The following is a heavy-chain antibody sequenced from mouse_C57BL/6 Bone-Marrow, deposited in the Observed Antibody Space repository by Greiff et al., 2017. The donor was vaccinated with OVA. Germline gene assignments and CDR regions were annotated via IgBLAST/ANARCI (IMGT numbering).Heavy chain of an antibody. V-gene: IGHV1-81*01. CDR3: ARPDYYGSRAYYFDY. Sequence: VQLQESGAELARPGASVKLSCKASGYTFTSYGISWVKQSTGQGLEWIGEIYPRSGNTYYNEKFKGKATLTADKSSSTAYMELRSLTSEDSAVYFCARPDYYGSRAYYFDYWGQGTTLTVSS. CDR1: GYTFTSYG. CDR2: IYPRSGNT. D-gene: IGHD1-1*01. J-gene: IGHJ2*01.